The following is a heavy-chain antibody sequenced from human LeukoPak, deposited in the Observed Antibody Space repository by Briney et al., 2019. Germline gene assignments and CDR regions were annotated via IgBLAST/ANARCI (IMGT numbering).Heavy chain of an antibody. CDR1: GFTFSDFY. J-gene: IGHJ4*02. D-gene: IGHD3-22*01. V-gene: IGHV3-11*01. CDR3: ARSADSSGYFRGIPLYYFDY. CDR2: VSNSGSTI. Sequence: PGGSLRLSCAASGFTFSDFYMTWIRQAPGKGLEWISHVSNSGSTIHYADSLKGRFTISRDNAKNSLYLQINSLRAEDTAVYYCARSADSSGYFRGIPLYYFDYWGQGTLVTVSS.